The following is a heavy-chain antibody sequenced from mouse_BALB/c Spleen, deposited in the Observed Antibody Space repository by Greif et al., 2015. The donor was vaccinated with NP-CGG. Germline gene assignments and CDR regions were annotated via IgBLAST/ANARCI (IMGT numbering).Heavy chain of an antibody. J-gene: IGHJ1*01. CDR2: ISSGGSYT. CDR3: TGEEYSISPIYDGVPWYFDV. V-gene: IGHV5-6-4*01. D-gene: IGHD2-3*01. CDR1: GFTFSSYT. Sequence: DVKLVESGGGLVKPGGSLKLSCAASGFTFSSYTMSWVRQTPEKRLEWVATISSGGSYTYYPDSVKGRFTISRDNAKNTLSLQMSSLKSEDTAMYYCTGEEYSISPIYDGVPWYFDVWGAGTTVTVSS.